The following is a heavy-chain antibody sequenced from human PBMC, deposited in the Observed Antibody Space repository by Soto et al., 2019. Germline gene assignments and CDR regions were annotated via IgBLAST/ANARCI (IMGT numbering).Heavy chain of an antibody. D-gene: IGHD6-13*01. CDR2: IYSGGRT. Sequence: GRSLRLSCAASEFTVSSNYMSWVRQAPGKGLEWVSVIYSGGRTDYADSVQGGFTISRDNSKNTLYLQMNSLRAEDTAVYYCGGAATAYDAFDIWGHGTMVTVSS. CDR3: GGAATAYDAFDI. CDR1: EFTVSSNY. V-gene: IGHV3-66*01. J-gene: IGHJ3*02.